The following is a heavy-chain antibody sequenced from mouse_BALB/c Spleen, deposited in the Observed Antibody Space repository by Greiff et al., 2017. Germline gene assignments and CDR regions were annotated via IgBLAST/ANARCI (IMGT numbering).Heavy chain of an antibody. Sequence: VQLKESGPELVKPGASVKIPCKASGYTFTDYNMDWVKQSHGKSLEWIGDINPNNGGTIYNQKFKGKATLTVDKSSSTAYMELRSLTSEDTAVYYCARFDYDGFDYWGQGTTLTVSA. CDR2: INPNNGGT. D-gene: IGHD2-4*01. V-gene: IGHV1-18*01. J-gene: IGHJ2*01. CDR1: GYTFTDYN. CDR3: ARFDYDGFDY.